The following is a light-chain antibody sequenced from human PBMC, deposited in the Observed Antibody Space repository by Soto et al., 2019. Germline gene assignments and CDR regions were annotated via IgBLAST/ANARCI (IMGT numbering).Light chain of an antibody. CDR1: SGSIASNY. V-gene: IGLV6-57*01. CDR3: QSYDATNQV. J-gene: IGLJ3*02. CDR2: EDN. Sequence: NFMLTQPHSVSESPGKTVIISCTRSSGSIASNYVQWYQQRPGSSPTTVIYEDNQRPSGVPDRFSGSIDSSSNSASLTISGLETEDEADSYCQSYDATNQVFGGGTKRTVL.